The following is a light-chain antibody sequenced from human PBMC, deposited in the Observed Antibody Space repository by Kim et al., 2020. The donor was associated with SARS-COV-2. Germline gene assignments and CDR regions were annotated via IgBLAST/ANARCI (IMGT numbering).Light chain of an antibody. CDR2: QDN. V-gene: IGLV3-1*01. CDR1: KLGDKY. J-gene: IGLJ2*01. Sequence: SYELTQPPSVSVSPGQTASITCSGDKLGDKYAFWYQQKPGQSPVLVIYQDNKRPSGIPERFSGSNSANTATLTISGTPAMDEADYYFPAWDRCTAVFGGG. CDR3: PAWDRCTAV.